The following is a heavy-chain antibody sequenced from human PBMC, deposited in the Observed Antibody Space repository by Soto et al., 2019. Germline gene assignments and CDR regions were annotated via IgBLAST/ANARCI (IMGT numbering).Heavy chain of an antibody. J-gene: IGHJ6*02. V-gene: IGHV1-3*01. CDR3: ARDWLNGRAAARGYYYGMDV. Sequence: GASVKVSCKASGYTFTSYAMHWVRQAPGQRLEWMGWINAGNGNTKYSQEFQGRVTITRDTSASTAYMELSSLRSEDTAVYYCARDWLNGRAAARGYYYGMDVWGQGTTVTV. CDR2: INAGNGNT. D-gene: IGHD6-13*01. CDR1: GYTFTSYA.